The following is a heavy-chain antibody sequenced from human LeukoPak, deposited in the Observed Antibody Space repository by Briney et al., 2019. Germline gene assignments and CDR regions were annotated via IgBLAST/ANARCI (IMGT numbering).Heavy chain of an antibody. D-gene: IGHD3-22*01. CDR2: ISYDGSNK. Sequence: GGSLRLSCAASGFTFSSYGMHWVRQAPGKGLEWVAVISYDGSNKYYADSVKGRFTISRDNSKNTLYLQMNSLRAEDTAVYYCAKDFPYDSSGYPGVIDYWGQGTLVTVSS. CDR3: AKDFPYDSSGYPGVIDY. CDR1: GFTFSSYG. J-gene: IGHJ4*02. V-gene: IGHV3-30*18.